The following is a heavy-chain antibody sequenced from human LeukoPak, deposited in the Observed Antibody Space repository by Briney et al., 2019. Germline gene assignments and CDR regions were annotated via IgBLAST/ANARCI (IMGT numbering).Heavy chain of an antibody. CDR2: IYYSGST. CDR1: GGSISSYY. D-gene: IGHD2-15*01. CDR3: ARDFCSGGSCPSSYYYYYGMDV. V-gene: IGHV4-59*12. J-gene: IGHJ6*02. Sequence: SETLSLTCTVSGGSISSYYWSWIRQPPGKGLEWIGYIYYSGSTYYNPSLKSRVTISVDTSKNQFSLKLSSVTAADTAVYYCARDFCSGGSCPSSYYYYYGMDVWGQGTTVTVSS.